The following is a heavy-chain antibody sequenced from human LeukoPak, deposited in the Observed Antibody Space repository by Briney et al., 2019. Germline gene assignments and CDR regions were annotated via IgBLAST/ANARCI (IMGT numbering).Heavy chain of an antibody. CDR3: ATWYGNNYFGRGWFDP. CDR1: GGTFSSYA. D-gene: IGHD5-24*01. CDR2: IILIFGTA. V-gene: IGHV1-69*01. Sequence: ASVKVSCKGSGGTFSSYAISWVRQAPGQGHEWMGGIILIFGTANYAQQFQGRVVVTAEESTSTAYMELSSLRSEDTAVYYCATWYGNNYFGRGWFDPWGQGTLVTVSS. J-gene: IGHJ5*02.